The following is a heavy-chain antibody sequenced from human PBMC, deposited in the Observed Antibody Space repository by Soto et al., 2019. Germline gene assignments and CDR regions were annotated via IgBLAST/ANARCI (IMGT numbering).Heavy chain of an antibody. CDR1: GGTFSSYA. Sequence: QVQLVQSGAEVKKPGSSVKVSCKASGGTFSSYAISWLRQAPGQGLEWMGGIIPIFGTANYAQKFQGRVTITADKSTSTAYMELSSLRSEDTAVYYCARDNRAAAGDWYFDLWGRGTLVTVSS. J-gene: IGHJ2*01. V-gene: IGHV1-69*14. D-gene: IGHD6-13*01. CDR3: ARDNRAAAGDWYFDL. CDR2: IIPIFGTA.